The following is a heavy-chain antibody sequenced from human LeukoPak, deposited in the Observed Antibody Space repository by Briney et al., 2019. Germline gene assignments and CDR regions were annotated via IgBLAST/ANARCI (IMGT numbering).Heavy chain of an antibody. CDR1: GGSFSDYS. V-gene: IGHV3-11*01. D-gene: IGHD3-3*01. CDR3: ARGTEEWYAFDI. CDR2: ISSSGSTI. Sequence: LSLTCAVYGGSFSDYSWSWIRQPPGKGLEWVSYISSSGSTIYYADSVKGRFTISRDNAKNSLYLQMNSLRAEDTAVYYCARGTEEWYAFDIWGQGTMVTVSS. J-gene: IGHJ3*02.